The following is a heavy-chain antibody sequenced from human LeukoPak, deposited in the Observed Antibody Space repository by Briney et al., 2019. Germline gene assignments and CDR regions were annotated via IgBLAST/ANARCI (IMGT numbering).Heavy chain of an antibody. J-gene: IGHJ4*02. CDR1: GFTFGPYT. CDR3: ASTPKTTVTAH. CDR2: NSSSSSTI. D-gene: IGHD4-17*01. V-gene: IGHV3-48*04. Sequence: QPGGSLRLSCAASGFTFGPYTMNWVRQAPGKGLEWVSYNSSSSSTIYYADSVKGRFTISRDNAKNSLYLQMNSLRAEDTAVYYCASTPKTTVTAHWGQGTLVTVSS.